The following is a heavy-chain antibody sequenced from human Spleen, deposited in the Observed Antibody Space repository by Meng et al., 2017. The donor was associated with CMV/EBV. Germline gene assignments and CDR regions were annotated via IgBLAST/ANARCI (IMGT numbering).Heavy chain of an antibody. CDR1: GGSISRYH. V-gene: IGHV4-4*07. J-gene: IGHJ5*02. CDR2: IYTSGRT. CDR3: ARDHDWLDP. Sequence: QGALQESGPGLVKPSGTRSLPCTVSGGSISRYHWSWIRQPAGKGLEWIGRIYTSGRTNYNPSLKSRVTMSVDTSKNQFSLKLSSVTAADTAVYYCARDHDWLDPWGQGTLVTVSS.